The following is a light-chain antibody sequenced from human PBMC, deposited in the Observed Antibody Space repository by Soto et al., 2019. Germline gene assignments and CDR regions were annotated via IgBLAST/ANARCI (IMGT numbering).Light chain of an antibody. CDR2: DAS. V-gene: IGKV3-11*01. CDR1: QSVTTY. J-gene: IGKJ4*01. CDR3: LQRSHWPTLIS. Sequence: EIVLTQSPATLSLSPGERATLSCRASQSVTTYLAWYQQEPGQAPRLLIYDASSRATGIPARFSGSGSGTDFSLTISSLETEDFSFHYGLQRSHWPTLISSGGGKKVEIK.